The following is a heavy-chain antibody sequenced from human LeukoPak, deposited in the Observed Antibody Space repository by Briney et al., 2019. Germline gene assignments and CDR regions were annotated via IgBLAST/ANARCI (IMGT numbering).Heavy chain of an antibody. V-gene: IGHV3-7*01. J-gene: IGHJ2*01. CDR3: AREVDLGYFDL. D-gene: IGHD2-15*01. CDR2: IKQDGSEK. CDR1: GFTFSSYW. Sequence: GGSLRLSCAASGFTFSSYWMSWVRQAPGKGLEWVANIKQDGSEKYYVDSVKGRFTISRDNAKNSLYPQMNSLRAEDTAVYYCAREVDLGYFDLWGRGTLVTVSS.